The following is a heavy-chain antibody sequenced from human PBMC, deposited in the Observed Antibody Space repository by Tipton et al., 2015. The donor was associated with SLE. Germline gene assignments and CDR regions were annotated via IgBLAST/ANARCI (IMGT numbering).Heavy chain of an antibody. D-gene: IGHD6-6*01. CDR1: GFSFGSYT. CDR2: ISSSSSYV. V-gene: IGHV3-21*01. CDR3: ARDTGAARLFDF. Sequence: SLRLSCTASGFSFGSYTMTWVRQAPGKGLEWVSSISSSSSYVYYADSVKGRFTISRDNAKNSLYLQMNSLRVEDTAVYYCARDTGAARLFDFWGQGTLVTVSS. J-gene: IGHJ4*02.